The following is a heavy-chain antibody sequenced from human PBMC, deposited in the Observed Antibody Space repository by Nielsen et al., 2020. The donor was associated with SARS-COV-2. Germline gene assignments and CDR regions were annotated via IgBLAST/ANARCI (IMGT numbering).Heavy chain of an antibody. J-gene: IGHJ6*02. CDR1: GGTFSSYA. CDR3: ARDLTMVRGDYYYYGMDV. D-gene: IGHD3-10*01. Sequence: SVKVSCKASGGTFSSYAISWVRQAPGQGLEWMGGIIPIFGTANYAQKFQGRVTITADESTSTAYMELSSLRSEDTAAYYCARDLTMVRGDYYYYGMDVWGQGTTVTVSS. V-gene: IGHV1-69*13. CDR2: IIPIFGTA.